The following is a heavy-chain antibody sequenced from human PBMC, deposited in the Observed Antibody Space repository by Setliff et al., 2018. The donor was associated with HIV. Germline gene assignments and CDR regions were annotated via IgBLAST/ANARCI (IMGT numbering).Heavy chain of an antibody. V-gene: IGHV4-39*01. CDR1: GGSIRSSSYY. CDR2: IYYSGST. D-gene: IGHD6-19*01. CDR3: ARGGSNSGWYGFFDF. J-gene: IGHJ4*02. Sequence: PSETLSLTCTVSGGSIRSSSYYWGWIRQPPGKGLEWIGSIYYSGSTYYNPSLKSRVTISVDTSKNQFSLRLNSVTAADTAVYYCARGGSNSGWYGFFDFWGQGAQVTVPQ.